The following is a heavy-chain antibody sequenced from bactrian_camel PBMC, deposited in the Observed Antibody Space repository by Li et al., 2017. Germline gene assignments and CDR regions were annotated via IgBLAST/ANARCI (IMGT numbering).Heavy chain of an antibody. D-gene: IGHD4*01. Sequence: HVQLVESGGGSVQTGGSLRLSCVASGYREGNVCLGWFRQAPGKEREAVASIDSDGSTYYADSVKGRFTISKDNAKNTLYLQMNSLKPEDTAMYYCAAAGFCWVAIATAVEYNHWGQGTQVTVS. CDR3: AAAGFCWVAIATAVEYNH. CDR2: IDSDGST. V-gene: IGHV3S55*01. CDR1: GYREGNVC. J-gene: IGHJ4*01.